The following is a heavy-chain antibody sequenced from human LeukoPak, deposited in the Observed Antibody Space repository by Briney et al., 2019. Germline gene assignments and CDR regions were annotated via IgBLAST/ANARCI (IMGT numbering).Heavy chain of an antibody. CDR3: AKGIQLWLGYFDY. D-gene: IGHD5-18*01. V-gene: IGHV3-23*01. Sequence: GGSLRLSCAASGFTLSNHGMNWVRQAPGKGLEWVSAISGSGGSTYYADSVKGRFTISRDNSKNTLFLQMNSLRAEDTAVYYCAKGIQLWLGYFDYWGQGTLVTVSS. J-gene: IGHJ4*02. CDR1: GFTLSNHG. CDR2: ISGSGGST.